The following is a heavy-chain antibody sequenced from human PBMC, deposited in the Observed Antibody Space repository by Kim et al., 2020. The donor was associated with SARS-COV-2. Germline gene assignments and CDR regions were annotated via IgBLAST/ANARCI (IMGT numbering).Heavy chain of an antibody. CDR1: GYTFTSYD. CDR2: MNPNSGNT. V-gene: IGHV1-8*01. J-gene: IGHJ6*02. CDR3: ATSSVSADPVYYYYYGMDV. D-gene: IGHD2-2*01. Sequence: ASVKVSCKASGYTFTSYDINWVRQATGQGLEWMGWMNPNSGNTGYAQKFQGRVTMTRNTSISTAYMELSSLRSEDTAVYYCATSSVSADPVYYYYYGMDVWGQGTTVTVSS.